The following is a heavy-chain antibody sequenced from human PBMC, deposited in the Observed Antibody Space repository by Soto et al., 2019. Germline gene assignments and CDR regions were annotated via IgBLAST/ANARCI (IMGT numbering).Heavy chain of an antibody. J-gene: IGHJ4*02. Sequence: QVQLVESGGGLVEPGGSLRLSCAASGFRFSDHYMTWIRQAPGKGLEWVSKISGGGTTIYYADSVKGRFTVSRDNAKNSLCLQMTSLRAEDTAVYYCAGDPYYYGSAFWGQGTLVTVSS. D-gene: IGHD3-10*01. CDR1: GFRFSDHY. V-gene: IGHV3-11*01. CDR2: ISGGGTTI. CDR3: AGDPYYYGSAF.